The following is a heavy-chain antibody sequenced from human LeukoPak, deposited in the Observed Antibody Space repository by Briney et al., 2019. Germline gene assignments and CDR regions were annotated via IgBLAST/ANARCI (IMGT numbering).Heavy chain of an antibody. V-gene: IGHV3-7*01. Sequence: GGSLRLSCAASGFTFSSYWMSWVRQAPGKGLEWVANIKQDGSEKYYVDSVKGRFTISRDNAKNSLYLQMNSLRAEDTAVYYCARDIVAGTTSDAFDIWGQGTMVTVSS. J-gene: IGHJ3*02. CDR2: IKQDGSEK. D-gene: IGHD1-1*01. CDR3: ARDIVAGTTSDAFDI. CDR1: GFTFSSYW.